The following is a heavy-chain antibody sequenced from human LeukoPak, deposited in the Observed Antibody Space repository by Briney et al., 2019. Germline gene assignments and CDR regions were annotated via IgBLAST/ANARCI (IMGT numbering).Heavy chain of an antibody. J-gene: IGHJ4*02. CDR3: ARLGASYYYDSSGYYS. D-gene: IGHD3-22*01. CDR2: IIPIFGTA. V-gene: IGHV1-69*13. CDR1: GGTFSSYA. Sequence: SVKVSCKASGGTFSSYAISWVRQAPGQGLEWMGGIIPIFGTANYAQKFQGRVTITADESTSTAYMELSSLRSEDTAVYYCARLGASYYYDSSGYYSWGQGTLDTVSS.